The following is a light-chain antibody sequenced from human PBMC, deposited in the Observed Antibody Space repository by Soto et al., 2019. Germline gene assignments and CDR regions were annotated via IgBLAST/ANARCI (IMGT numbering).Light chain of an antibody. V-gene: IGKV1-8*01. Sequence: AIRMNQSPSSLSASTGDRVTITCRASQGISIYLAWYQQKPGKAPKLLIYAASTLQSGVPSRFSGSGSGTDFTLAISSLQPEDSATYYCLQDINYPWTFGQGTKVDIK. CDR3: LQDINYPWT. J-gene: IGKJ1*01. CDR2: AAS. CDR1: QGISIY.